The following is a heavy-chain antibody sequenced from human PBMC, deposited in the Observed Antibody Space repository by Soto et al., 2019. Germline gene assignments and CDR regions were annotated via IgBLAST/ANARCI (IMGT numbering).Heavy chain of an antibody. D-gene: IGHD5-18*01. CDR3: ARFRGDSYGEYYFDY. CDR2: IYSGGST. Sequence: EVQLVESGGGLIQPGGSLRLSCAASGFTVSSNYMSWVRQAPGKGLEWVSVIYSGGSTYYADSVKGRFTISRDNSKNTLYLQMNSLRAEDTAVYYCARFRGDSYGEYYFDYWGQGTLVTVSS. V-gene: IGHV3-53*01. J-gene: IGHJ4*02. CDR1: GFTVSSNY.